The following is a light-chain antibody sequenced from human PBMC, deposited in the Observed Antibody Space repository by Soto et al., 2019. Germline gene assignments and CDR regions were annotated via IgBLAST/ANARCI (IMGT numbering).Light chain of an antibody. J-gene: IGKJ4*01. CDR3: QQYDTY. V-gene: IGKV1-5*01. CDR2: DAS. Sequence: DIQMTQSPSNLSASVGDRVTITCRASETIGRWLAWFQQKLGRAPKLLIYDASTLESGVPSRFSGSGSGSEFTLTISCLQPDDVATYYCQQYDTYFGGGTPIEIK. CDR1: ETIGRW.